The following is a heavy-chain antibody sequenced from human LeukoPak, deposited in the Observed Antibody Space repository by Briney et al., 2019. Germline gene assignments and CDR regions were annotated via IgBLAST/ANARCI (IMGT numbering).Heavy chain of an antibody. CDR1: GFTFSSYS. V-gene: IGHV3-21*01. J-gene: IGHJ5*02. Sequence: KPGGSLRLSCAASGFTFSSYSMNWVRQAPGKGLEWLSSISSSSSYIYYADSVKGRFTISRDNAKNSLYLQVNSLRAEDTAVYYCARGSRAAGANWFDPWGQGTLVTVSS. D-gene: IGHD6-13*01. CDR3: ARGSRAAGANWFDP. CDR2: ISSSSSYI.